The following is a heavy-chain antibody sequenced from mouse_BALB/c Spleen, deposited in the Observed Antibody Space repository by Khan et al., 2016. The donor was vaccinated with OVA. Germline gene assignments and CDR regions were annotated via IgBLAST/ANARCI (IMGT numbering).Heavy chain of an antibody. V-gene: IGHV1-77*01. CDR2: IYPGNNST. CDR3: SRSGYGSLVY. CDR1: GYTFTDYV. D-gene: IGHD1-1*01. Sequence: QVQLQQPGPELVKPGASVKMSCKASGYTFTDYVINWVRQGPGQGLEWIGQIYPGNNSTYYTEKFKDRATLTADKSSNTDSMHLSSLTSEDSAVYSCSRSGYGSLVYWGQGTTLTVSS. J-gene: IGHJ2*01.